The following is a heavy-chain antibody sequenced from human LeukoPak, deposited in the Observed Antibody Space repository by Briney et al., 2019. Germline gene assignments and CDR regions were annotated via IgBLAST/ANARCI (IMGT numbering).Heavy chain of an antibody. V-gene: IGHV4-39*01. CDR2: IYYSGST. CDR3: ARTRYYYNSRSYGAPYYFDY. D-gene: IGHD3-10*01. J-gene: IGHJ4*02. Sequence: SETLSLTCAVSGGPISSNSCYWGWIRQPPGRGLEWIGSIYYSGSTYYNPSLKSRVTISVDTSKNQFSLKLSSVTAADTAVYYCARTRYYYNSRSYGAPYYFDYWGQGTLVTVSS. CDR1: GGPISSNSCY.